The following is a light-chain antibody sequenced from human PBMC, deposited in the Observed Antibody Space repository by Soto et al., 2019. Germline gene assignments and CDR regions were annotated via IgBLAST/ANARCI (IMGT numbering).Light chain of an antibody. CDR2: GNS. CDR3: QSYDSSLSGLGV. V-gene: IGLV1-40*01. Sequence: QAVVTQPPSMSGAPGQRVTISCTGSSSNIGAGYDVHWYQQLPGTAPKLLIYGNSHRPSGVPDRFSGSKSGTSASLAITGLQAEDEADYYCQSYDSSLSGLGVFGGGTKLTVL. CDR1: SSNIGAGYD. J-gene: IGLJ3*02.